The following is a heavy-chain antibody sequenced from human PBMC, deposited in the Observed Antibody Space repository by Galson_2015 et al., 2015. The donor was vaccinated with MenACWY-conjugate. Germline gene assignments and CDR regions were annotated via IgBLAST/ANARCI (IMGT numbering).Heavy chain of an antibody. CDR2: TSGSGGAT. D-gene: IGHD3-22*01. Sequence: SLRLCCAASGFIFNKNAMTWSRQAPGAGLEWVSATSGSGGATYYAESVKGRLTIFRDTSKNTLYLQMNGLKAEDTAIYYCAKGPLYDSSGSDSDYFEFWGQGTLVTVSS. V-gene: IGHV3-23*01. CDR3: AKGPLYDSSGSDSDYFEF. J-gene: IGHJ4*02. CDR1: GFIFNKNA.